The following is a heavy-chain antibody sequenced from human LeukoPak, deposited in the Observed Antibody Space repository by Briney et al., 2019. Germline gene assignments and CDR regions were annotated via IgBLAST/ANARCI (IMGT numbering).Heavy chain of an antibody. CDR2: IYHSGST. Sequence: SETLSLTCTVSGYSLSRCYYWGWIRQPPGKGLEWIGSIYHSGSTYYNPSPKSRVTISVDTSKNQFSLKLSSVTAADTAVYYCARVSGRFTWYFDLWGRGTLVTVSS. V-gene: IGHV4-38-2*02. CDR3: ARVSGRFTWYFDL. J-gene: IGHJ2*01. CDR1: GYSLSRCYY.